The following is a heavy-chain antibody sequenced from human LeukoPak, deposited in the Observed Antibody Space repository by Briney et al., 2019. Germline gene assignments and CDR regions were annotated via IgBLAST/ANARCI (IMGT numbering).Heavy chain of an antibody. CDR1: GFTFSSYA. V-gene: IGHV3-64*01. Sequence: GGSLRLSCAASGFTFSSYAMHWVRQAPGKGLQYVSAISGNGGSTYYANSLKGRFTISRDNSKNTLYLQMGSLRAEDMAVYYCARRGSYYGDSTDYWGQGTLVTVSS. CDR2: ISGNGGST. J-gene: IGHJ4*02. D-gene: IGHD1-26*01. CDR3: ARRGSYYGDSTDY.